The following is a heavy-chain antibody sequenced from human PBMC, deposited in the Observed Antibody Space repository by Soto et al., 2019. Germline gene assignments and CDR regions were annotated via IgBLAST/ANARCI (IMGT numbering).Heavy chain of an antibody. CDR2: IYYSGST. J-gene: IGHJ5*02. CDR3: ARPHGGSSGWDNWFDP. Sequence: SETLSLTCPFSGCSISSYYWSWIRQPPGKGLEWIGYIYYSGSTNYNPSLKSRVTISVDTSKNQFSLKLSSVTAADTAVYYCARPHGGSSGWDNWFDPWGQGTLVTVSS. V-gene: IGHV4-59*01. CDR1: GCSISSYY. D-gene: IGHD6-25*01.